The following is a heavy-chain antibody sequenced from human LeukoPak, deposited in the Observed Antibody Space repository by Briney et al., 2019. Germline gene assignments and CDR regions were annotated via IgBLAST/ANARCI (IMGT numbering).Heavy chain of an antibody. J-gene: IGHJ4*02. V-gene: IGHV3-23*01. CDR1: GFTFNFYA. CDR2: TSGTGENT. Sequence: GGSLRLSCAATGFTFNFYAMSWVRQAPGKGPEWVSATSGTGENTYYADSVRGRFTISRDNSKNTQYLQMNSLRVDDTARYCCVRIKYGGKFALDSWGQGTQVTVSS. D-gene: IGHD4/OR15-4a*01. CDR3: VRIKYGGKFALDS.